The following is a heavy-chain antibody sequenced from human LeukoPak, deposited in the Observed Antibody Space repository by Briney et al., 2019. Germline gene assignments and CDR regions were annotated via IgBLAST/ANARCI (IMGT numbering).Heavy chain of an antibody. CDR2: IYYSGST. J-gene: IGHJ6*02. Sequence: SETLFLTCTVSGGSLSSGGYYWSWIRQHPGTGLECIGYIYYSGSTYYNPSLKSRVTISVDTSKNQFSLKLSSVTAADTAVYYCARDGGYGSSTSCYTPGYYYGMDVWGHGTTVTVSS. CDR3: ARDGGYGSSTSCYTPGYYYGMDV. CDR1: GGSLSSGGYY. D-gene: IGHD2-2*02. V-gene: IGHV4-31*03.